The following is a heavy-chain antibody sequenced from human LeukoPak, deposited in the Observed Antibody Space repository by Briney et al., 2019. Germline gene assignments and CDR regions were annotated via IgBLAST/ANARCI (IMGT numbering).Heavy chain of an antibody. J-gene: IGHJ4*02. CDR1: GYTLTELS. D-gene: IGHD3-9*01. CDR2: FDPEDGET. V-gene: IGHV1-24*01. CDR3: ATVPLRYFDWLGDY. Sequence: ASVKVSCKVSGYTLTELSMHWVRQAPGKGREWMGGFDPEDGETIYAHKFQGRVTMTEDTSTDTAYMELSSLRSEDTAVYYCATVPLRYFDWLGDYWGQGTLVTVSS.